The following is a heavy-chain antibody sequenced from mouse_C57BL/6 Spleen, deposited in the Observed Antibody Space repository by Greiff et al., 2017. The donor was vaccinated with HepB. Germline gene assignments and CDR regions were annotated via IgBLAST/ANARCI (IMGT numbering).Heavy chain of an antibody. CDR1: GYSFTGYY. J-gene: IGHJ2*01. CDR2: INPSTGGT. CDR3: ARDSNSADFDY. Sequence: EVQVVESGPELVKPGASVKISCKASGYSFTGYYMNWVKQSPEKSLEWIGEINPSTGGTTYNQKFKAKATLTVDKSSSTAYMQLKSLTSEDSAVYYCARDSNSADFDYWGQGTTLTVSS. D-gene: IGHD2-5*01. V-gene: IGHV1-42*01.